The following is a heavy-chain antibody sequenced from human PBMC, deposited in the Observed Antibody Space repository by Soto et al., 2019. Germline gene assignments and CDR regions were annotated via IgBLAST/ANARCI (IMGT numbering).Heavy chain of an antibody. CDR2: IIPIFGTA. V-gene: IGHV1-69*12. Sequence: QVQLVQSGAEVKKPGSSVKVSCKASGGTFSSYAISWVRQAPGQGLEWMGGIIPIFGTANYAQKFQGRVTIXXDXSXXTAYMELSSLRSEDTAVYYCAREPTDYGGNSPLDYWGQGTLVTVSS. J-gene: IGHJ4*02. D-gene: IGHD4-17*01. CDR1: GGTFSSYA. CDR3: AREPTDYGGNSPLDY.